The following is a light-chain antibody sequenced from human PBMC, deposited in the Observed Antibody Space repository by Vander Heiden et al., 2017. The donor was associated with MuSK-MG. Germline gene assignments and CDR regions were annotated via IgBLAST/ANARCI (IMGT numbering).Light chain of an antibody. CDR1: SSDIGNYDY. V-gene: IGLV2-11*01. J-gene: IGLJ2*01. CDR2: DVT. Sequence: QSALPPSRSVPGSPGQSVTISCTGTSSDIGNYDYVSWYQHHAGKTTKLLIYDVTQRPAVVPGRFSASKAGNTAFLTSAAVLPEDDAVYCCCSYAGRFTVIFGGGTELTVL. CDR3: CSYAGRFTVI.